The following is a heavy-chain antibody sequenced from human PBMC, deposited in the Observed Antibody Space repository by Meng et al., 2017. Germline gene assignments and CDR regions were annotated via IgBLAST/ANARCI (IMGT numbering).Heavy chain of an antibody. V-gene: IGHV4-39*07. D-gene: IGHD3-22*01. CDR2: IYYSGST. Sequence: SETLSLTCTVSGDSITSSSYYWGWIRQPPGKGLEWIGSIYYSGSTYYNPSRKSRVTISVDTSKNQFSLKLSSVTAADTAVYYCARATYYYDSSGYYYYFDYWGQGTLVTVSS. CDR1: GDSITSSSYY. J-gene: IGHJ4*02. CDR3: ARATYYYDSSGYYYYFDY.